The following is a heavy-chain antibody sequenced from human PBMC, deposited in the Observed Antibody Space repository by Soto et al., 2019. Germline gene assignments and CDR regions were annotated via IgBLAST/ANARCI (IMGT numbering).Heavy chain of an antibody. D-gene: IGHD3-10*01. CDR3: AISPYGSGSYTLDY. J-gene: IGHJ4*02. Sequence: SETLSLTCTVSGGSISSYYWSWIRQPPGKGLEWIGYIYYSGSTNYNPSLKSRVTISVDTSKNQFSLKLSSVTAADTAVYYCAISPYGSGSYTLDYWGQGTLVTVSS. V-gene: IGHV4-59*01. CDR2: IYYSGST. CDR1: GGSISSYY.